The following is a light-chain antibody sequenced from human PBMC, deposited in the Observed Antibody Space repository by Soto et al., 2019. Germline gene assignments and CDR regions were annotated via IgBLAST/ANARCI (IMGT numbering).Light chain of an antibody. CDR3: QQYRTSPYT. CDR1: QYVSTTF. J-gene: IGKJ2*01. CDR2: GTS. V-gene: IGKV3-20*01. Sequence: EIVLTQSPGTLSLSPGERATLSCRASQYVSTTFFAWYQQKPGQAPRLLIYGTSNRATGIPDRFSGSGSGTDFTLTISRPEPEDFAVYYCQQYRTSPYTFGQGTKLEIK.